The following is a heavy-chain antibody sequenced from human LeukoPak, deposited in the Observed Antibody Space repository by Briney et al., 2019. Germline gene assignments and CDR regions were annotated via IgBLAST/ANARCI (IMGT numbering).Heavy chain of an antibody. J-gene: IGHJ4*02. D-gene: IGHD2-21*02. V-gene: IGHV1-2*02. CDR2: INPNTGGT. CDR1: GYTFTAHY. Sequence: ASVKVSCKASGYTFTAHYMHWVRQAPGQGLEWMGWINPNTGGTRFVQKFQGRVAMTRDTSISTVYMELSSLGSDDTAIYYCARTASCGSNCYYLFDYWGQGALVTVSS. CDR3: ARTASCGSNCYYLFDY.